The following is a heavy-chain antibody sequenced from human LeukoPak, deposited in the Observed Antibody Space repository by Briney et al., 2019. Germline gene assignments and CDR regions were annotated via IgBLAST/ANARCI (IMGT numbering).Heavy chain of an antibody. J-gene: IGHJ4*02. D-gene: IGHD1-7*01. CDR3: TRGNWNYRYYFDY. Sequence: GGSLRPSCTASGFTFGDYAMSWVRQAPGKGLEWVGFIRSKAYGGTTEYAASVKGRFTISRDDSKSIAYLQMNSLKTEDTAVYYCTRGNWNYRYYFDYWGQGTLVTVSS. CDR1: GFTFGDYA. CDR2: IRSKAYGGTT. V-gene: IGHV3-49*04.